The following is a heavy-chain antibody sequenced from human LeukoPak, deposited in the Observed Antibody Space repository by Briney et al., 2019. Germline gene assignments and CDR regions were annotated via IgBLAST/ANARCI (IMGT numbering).Heavy chain of an antibody. Sequence: RRSLRLSCAASGFTFSSYGMHWVRQAPGKGLEWVAVIWYDGSNKYYADSVKGRFTISRDNSKNTLYLQMNSLRAEDTAVYYCARGVLRYFDWLPDFDYWGQGTLVTVSS. CDR1: GFTFSSYG. V-gene: IGHV3-33*01. J-gene: IGHJ4*02. D-gene: IGHD3-9*01. CDR2: IWYDGSNK. CDR3: ARGVLRYFDWLPDFDY.